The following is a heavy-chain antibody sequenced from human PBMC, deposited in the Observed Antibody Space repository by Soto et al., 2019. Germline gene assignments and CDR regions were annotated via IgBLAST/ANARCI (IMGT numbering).Heavy chain of an antibody. J-gene: IGHJ4*02. CDR2: ISGSGGST. CDR1: GFTFSSYA. V-gene: IGHV3-23*01. CDR3: AKDGYCTNGVRYLDGKFDY. D-gene: IGHD2-8*01. Sequence: EVQLLESGGGLVQPGGSLRLSCAASGFTFSSYAMSWVRQAPGKGLEWVSAISGSGGSTYYADSVKGRFTISRDNSKNTLYLQMNSLRAEDTAVYYCAKDGYCTNGVRYLDGKFDYWGQGTLVTVSS.